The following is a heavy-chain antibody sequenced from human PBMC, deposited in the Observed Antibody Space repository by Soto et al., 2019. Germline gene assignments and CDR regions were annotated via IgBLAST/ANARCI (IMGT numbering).Heavy chain of an antibody. CDR3: ARALRIFGVVKMGYYFDY. V-gene: IGHV4-4*02. CDR2: IYHSGST. D-gene: IGHD3-3*01. CDR1: GGSISSSNW. Sequence: SSETLSLTCAVSGGSISSSNWWSWVRQPPGKGLEWIGEIYHSGSTNYNPSLKSRVTISVDKSKNQFSLKLSSVTAADTAVYYCARALRIFGVVKMGYYFDYWGQGTLVTVSS. J-gene: IGHJ4*02.